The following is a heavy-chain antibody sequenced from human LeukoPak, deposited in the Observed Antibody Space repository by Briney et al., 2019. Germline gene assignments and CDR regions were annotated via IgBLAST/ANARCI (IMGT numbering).Heavy chain of an antibody. Sequence: GGSLRLSCAASGFTFSSYSMNWVRQPPGKGLEWVLSIFPSGGEIHYADSVRGRFTISRDNSKSTLSLQMNSLRAEDTAIYYCATYRQVLLSFESWGQGTLVTVSS. V-gene: IGHV3-21*04. CDR3: ATYRQVLLSFES. CDR2: IFPSGGEI. J-gene: IGHJ4*02. D-gene: IGHD2/OR15-2a*01. CDR1: GFTFSSYS.